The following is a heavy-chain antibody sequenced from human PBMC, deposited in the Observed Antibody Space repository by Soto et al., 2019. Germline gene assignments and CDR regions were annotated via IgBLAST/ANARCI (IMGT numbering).Heavy chain of an antibody. CDR2: IYYSGST. V-gene: IGHV4-59*01. D-gene: IGHD3-16*01. J-gene: IGHJ6*02. CDR1: GGSISSYY. CDR3: ARATSDPYYYYYYGMDV. Sequence: PSETLSLTCTVSGGSISSYYWSWIRQPPGKGLEWIGYIYYSGSTNYNPSLKSRVTISVDTSKNQFSLKLGSVTAADTAVYYCARATSDPYYYYYYGMDVWGQGTTGTSP.